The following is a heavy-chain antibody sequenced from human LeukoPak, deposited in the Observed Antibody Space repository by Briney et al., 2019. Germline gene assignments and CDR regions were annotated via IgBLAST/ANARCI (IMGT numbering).Heavy chain of an antibody. CDR2: ISDNEEVP. CDR3: ARHDSFIPY. J-gene: IGHJ4*02. Sequence: PGGSLRLSCAASGFNFNYYAMSWVRQAPGKGLEWVSGISDNEEVPYYTDSVKGRFTISRDNAKNTVYLQLNNLRADDTAVYFCARHDSFIPYWGQATLVSVSS. D-gene: IGHD5-18*01. CDR1: GFNFNYYA. V-gene: IGHV3-23*01.